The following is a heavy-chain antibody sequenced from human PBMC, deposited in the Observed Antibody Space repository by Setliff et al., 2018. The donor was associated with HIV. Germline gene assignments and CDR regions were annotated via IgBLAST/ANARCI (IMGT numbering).Heavy chain of an antibody. D-gene: IGHD3-22*01. Sequence: PSETLSLTCTVSGGSISSYYWSWIRQPAGKGLEWIGHIYYSGSTNYNPSLKSRVTISVDTSENQFSLRLNSVTAADTAVYYCARYRYYYDSSGYGRWFDPWGQGTLVTVSS. CDR1: GGSISSYY. V-gene: IGHV4-59*08. CDR2: IYYSGST. J-gene: IGHJ5*02. CDR3: ARYRYYYDSSGYGRWFDP.